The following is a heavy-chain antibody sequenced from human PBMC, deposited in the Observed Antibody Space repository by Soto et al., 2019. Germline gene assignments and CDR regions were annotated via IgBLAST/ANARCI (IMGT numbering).Heavy chain of an antibody. CDR1: GGSISSNY. D-gene: IGHD2-15*01. CDR2: IYYSGST. Sequence: QVQLQESGPGLVKPSETLSLTCTVSGGSISSNYWSWIRQPPGKGLEWIGYIYYSGSTKYNPSPTGGVTISVDTSKNQFSLKLSSVTAADTAVYYCVNGGCSGGSCYPWISWFDPWGQGTLVTVSS. V-gene: IGHV4-59*08. J-gene: IGHJ5*02. CDR3: VNGGCSGGSCYPWISWFDP.